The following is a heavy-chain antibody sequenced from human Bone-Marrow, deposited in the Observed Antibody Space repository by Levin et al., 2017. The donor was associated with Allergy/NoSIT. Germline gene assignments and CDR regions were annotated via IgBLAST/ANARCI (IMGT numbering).Heavy chain of an antibody. V-gene: IGHV4-59*11. CDR3: AKLDTAMIGYYYIDV. CDR2: IHSSGST. CDR1: GDSMSGHY. Sequence: GSLRLSCTVSGDSMSGHYWSWIRQPPGKGLDWIGYIHSSGSTNYNPSLKSRATVSIDTSRNQFSLRLNSVTAADTAVYYCAKLDTAMIGYYYIDVWGKGTSVTVSS. D-gene: IGHD5-18*01. J-gene: IGHJ6*03.